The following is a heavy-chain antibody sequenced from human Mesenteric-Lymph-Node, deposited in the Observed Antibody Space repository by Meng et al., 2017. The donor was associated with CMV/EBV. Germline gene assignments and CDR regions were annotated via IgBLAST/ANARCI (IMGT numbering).Heavy chain of an antibody. D-gene: IGHD2-2*01. V-gene: IGHV1-2*06. CDR3: AREYCTTISCSYYFDY. CDR2: INPSNGGT. CDR1: RHAFTAYY. Sequence: SRHAFTAYYMDRARQAPGQGLEWMERINPSNGGTNYALKFQSKVSMTRDTSISTVYMELGSLRSDDTAVYFCAREYCTTISCSYYFDYWGQGSLVTVSS. J-gene: IGHJ4*02.